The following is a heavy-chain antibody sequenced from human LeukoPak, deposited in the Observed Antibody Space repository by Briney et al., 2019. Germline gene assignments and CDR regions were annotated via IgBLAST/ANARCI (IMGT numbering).Heavy chain of an antibody. J-gene: IGHJ3*02. V-gene: IGHV4-4*07. CDR2: IYTSGST. CDR3: ARDGGYTRVVVAATPPDAFDI. CDR1: GGSISSYY. Sequence: PSETLSLTCIVSGGSISSYYWSWIRQPAGKGLEWIGRIYTSGSTNYNPSLKSRVTMSVDTSKNQFSLKLSSVTAADTAVYYCARDGGYTRVVVAATPPDAFDIWGQGTMVTVSS. D-gene: IGHD2-15*01.